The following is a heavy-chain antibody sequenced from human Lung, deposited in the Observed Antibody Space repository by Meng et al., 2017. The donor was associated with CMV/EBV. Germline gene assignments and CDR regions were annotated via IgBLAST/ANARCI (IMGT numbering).Heavy chain of an antibody. CDR3: VKDVDFYDSSGYSD. V-gene: IGHV3-9*01. D-gene: IGHD3-22*01. J-gene: IGHJ4*02. CDR2: ISWNGNHI. Sequence: GGSLRLXCAASGFNFDDYSMHWVRQGPGKGLEWVSGISWNGNHIGYADSVKGRFIVSRDTAKNSLYLQMNSPRPEDTALYYCVKDVDFYDSSGYSDWGQGXLVTGS. CDR1: GFNFDDYS.